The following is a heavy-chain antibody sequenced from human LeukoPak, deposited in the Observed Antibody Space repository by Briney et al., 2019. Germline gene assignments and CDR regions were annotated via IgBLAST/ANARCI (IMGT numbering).Heavy chain of an antibody. J-gene: IGHJ4*02. V-gene: IGHV3-23*01. Sequence: GGSLRLSCAASGFTFSSSPMSWVRQAPGKGLEWVSGISSSGVDTPYADSVKGRFTISRDNAKNSLYLWMTSLTADDTAVYYCARGTYYYEFWGQGTLVIVSS. CDR1: GFTFSSSP. D-gene: IGHD3-10*01. CDR2: ISSSGVDT. CDR3: ARGTYYYEF.